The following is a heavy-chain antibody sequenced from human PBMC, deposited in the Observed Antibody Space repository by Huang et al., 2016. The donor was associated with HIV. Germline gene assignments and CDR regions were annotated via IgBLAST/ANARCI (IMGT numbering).Heavy chain of an antibody. CDR2: INPKRGGT. J-gene: IGHJ4*02. Sequence: QVQLVQSGAEVKNPGASVRVSCKASGYTFTDSNIHWVRQAPGQGLAWMGWINPKRGGTIYAQRFQGRVTMTRDTTISTVHMDLRRIQSDDTAVYFCARDWSFGSSTSPAGWGQGTLVTVSS. D-gene: IGHD6-6*01. CDR3: ARDWSFGSSTSPAG. CDR1: GYTFTDSN. V-gene: IGHV1-2*02.